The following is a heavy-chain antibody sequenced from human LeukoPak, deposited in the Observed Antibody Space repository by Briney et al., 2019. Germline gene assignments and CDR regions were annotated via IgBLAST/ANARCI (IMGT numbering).Heavy chain of an antibody. V-gene: IGHV4-34*01. D-gene: IGHD4-17*01. CDR1: GGSLSGYY. CDR3: ARVRPTVTRYYFDY. Sequence: PSETLSLTCAVYGGSLSGYYWSWIRQPPGKGLEWIGEVNHSGSTNYNPSLKSRVTISVDTSKNQFSLKLSSVTAADTAVYYCARVRPTVTRYYFDYWGQGTLVTVSS. J-gene: IGHJ4*02. CDR2: VNHSGST.